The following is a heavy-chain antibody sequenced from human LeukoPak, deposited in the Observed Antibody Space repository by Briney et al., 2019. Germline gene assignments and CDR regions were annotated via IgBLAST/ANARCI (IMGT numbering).Heavy chain of an antibody. V-gene: IGHV1-46*01. CDR1: GYTFTSYY. D-gene: IGHD3-10*01. Sequence: ASVKVSCKASGYTFTSYYMHLVRQAPGRGLEWMGIINPSGGSTSYAQKFQGRVTMTRDTSTSTVYMELSSLRSEDTAVYYCARDSRGSGSYPNWGQGTLVTVSS. J-gene: IGHJ4*02. CDR3: ARDSRGSGSYPN. CDR2: INPSGGST.